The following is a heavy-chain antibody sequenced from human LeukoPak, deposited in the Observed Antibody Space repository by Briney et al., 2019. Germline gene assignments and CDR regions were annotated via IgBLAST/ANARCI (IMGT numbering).Heavy chain of an antibody. J-gene: IGHJ6*04. CDR3: AREGLSYYGMDV. CDR1: GGSVSSGSYY. V-gene: IGHV4-61*01. Sequence: SETLSLTCTVSGGSVSSGSYYWSWIRQPPGKGLEWIGYIYYSGSTNYNPSLKSRVTILVDTSKNQFSLKLSSVTAADTAVYYCAREGLSYYGMDVWGKGTTVTVSS. CDR2: IYYSGST. D-gene: IGHD3/OR15-3a*01.